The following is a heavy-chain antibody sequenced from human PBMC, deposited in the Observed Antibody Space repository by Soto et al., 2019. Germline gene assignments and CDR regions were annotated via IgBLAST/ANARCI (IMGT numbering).Heavy chain of an antibody. V-gene: IGHV2-5*02. Sequence: SGPTLVNPTQTLTLTCTFSGFSLSTSGVGVGWIRQPPGKALEWLALIYWDDDKRYSPSLKSRLTITKDTSKNQVVLTMTNMDPVDTATYYCAHLYCSGGSCPTYYFDYWGQGTLVTVSS. CDR2: IYWDDDK. CDR3: AHLYCSGGSCPTYYFDY. CDR1: GFSLSTSGVG. J-gene: IGHJ4*02. D-gene: IGHD2-15*01.